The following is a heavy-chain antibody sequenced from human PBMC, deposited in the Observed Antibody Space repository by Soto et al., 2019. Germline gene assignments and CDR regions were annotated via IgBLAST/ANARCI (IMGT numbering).Heavy chain of an antibody. CDR3: AKDQGCSSTSCQVLGF. V-gene: IGHV3-23*01. D-gene: IGHD2-2*01. Sequence: LSLTCAASGFTFSSHAMTWVRQAPGKGLEWVSTISGSGGGTYYADSVKGRFTISRDNSKNTLYLQMNSLRAEDTAVYYCAKDQGCSSTSCQVLGFWGQGTLVTVSS. CDR2: ISGSGGGT. J-gene: IGHJ4*02. CDR1: GFTFSSHA.